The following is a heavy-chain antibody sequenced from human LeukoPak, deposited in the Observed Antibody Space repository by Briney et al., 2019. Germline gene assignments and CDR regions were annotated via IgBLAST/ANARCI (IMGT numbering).Heavy chain of an antibody. CDR1: GFTFSSYG. V-gene: IGHV3-30*02. CDR2: IRYDGSNK. D-gene: IGHD6-13*01. CDR3: AKDGSSSWYDWFDP. Sequence: GGSLRLSCAASGFTFSSYGMHWVRQAPGKGLEWVAFIRYDGSNKYYADSVKGRFTISGDNSKNTLYLQMNSLRAEDTAVYYCAKDGSSSWYDWFDPWGQGTLVTVSS. J-gene: IGHJ5*02.